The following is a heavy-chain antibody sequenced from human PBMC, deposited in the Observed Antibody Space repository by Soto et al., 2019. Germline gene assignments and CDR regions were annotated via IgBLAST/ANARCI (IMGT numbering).Heavy chain of an antibody. CDR2: INYRGST. J-gene: IGHJ4*02. D-gene: IGHD3-3*01. V-gene: IGHV4-34*01. Sequence: PSETLSLTCAVYGGSFTGYYWTWIRQTPGKGLEWIGEINYRGSTYYNPSLESRITMAVDTSKNQFSLKLSSVTAADTAVYFCVRSGYYDDFYFDFWGQGALVTVSS. CDR3: VRSGYYDDFYFDF. CDR1: GGSFTGYY.